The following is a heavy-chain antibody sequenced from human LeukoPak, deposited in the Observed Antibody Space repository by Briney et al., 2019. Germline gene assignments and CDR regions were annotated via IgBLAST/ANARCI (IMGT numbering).Heavy chain of an antibody. J-gene: IGHJ4*02. CDR3: AKDGESGIQYTQGYFDY. CDR1: GFSFSDYA. Sequence: GRSLRLSCAASGFSFSDYAIYWVRQTPGKWLEWVAFIRYDGSNKIYADSVKGRFTISRDNSYNTVYLQMTGLRAEDTAVYYCAKDGESGIQYTQGYFDYWGQGTLVTVSS. CDR2: IRYDGSNK. D-gene: IGHD1-1*01. V-gene: IGHV3-30*02.